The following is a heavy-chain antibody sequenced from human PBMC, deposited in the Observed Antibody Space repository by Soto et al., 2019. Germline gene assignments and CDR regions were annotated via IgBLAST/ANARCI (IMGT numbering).Heavy chain of an antibody. Sequence: SETLSLTCSVSGGSIGNFYWSWIRQSPEKGLEWLGYVTQTNNANHNPSLTGRLTISVDTTKNVFSLRLRSVTAADTAIYFCARQGYCGGGSCDWFDPWGQGTRVTVAS. CDR3: ARQGYCGGGSCDWFDP. CDR2: VTQTNNA. D-gene: IGHD2-15*01. CDR1: GGSIGNFY. J-gene: IGHJ5*02. V-gene: IGHV4-59*08.